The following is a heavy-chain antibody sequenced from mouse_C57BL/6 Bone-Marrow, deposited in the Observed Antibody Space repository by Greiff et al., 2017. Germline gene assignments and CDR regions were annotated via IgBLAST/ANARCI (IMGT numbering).Heavy chain of an antibody. CDR1: GYSITSGYY. J-gene: IGHJ2*01. D-gene: IGHD4-1*01. Sequence: EVQLQESGPGLVKPSQSLSLTCSVTGYSITSGYYWNWIRQFPGNKLEWMGYISYDGSNNYNPSLKNRISITRDTSKNQFFLKLKSVTTEDTATYYCARGGVLGQDFDYWGQGTTLTVSS. CDR2: ISYDGSN. V-gene: IGHV3-6*01. CDR3: ARGGVLGQDFDY.